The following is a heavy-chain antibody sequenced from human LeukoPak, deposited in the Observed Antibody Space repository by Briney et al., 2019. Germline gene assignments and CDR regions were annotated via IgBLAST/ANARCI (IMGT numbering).Heavy chain of an antibody. CDR1: GFTFSSYS. J-gene: IGHJ4*02. D-gene: IGHD3-3*01. V-gene: IGHV3-21*04. CDR3: AKGNRWSGPFDY. Sequence: TGGSLRLSCAASGFTFSSYSMNWVRQAPGKGLEWVSSISSSSSYIYYADSVKGRFTISRDNAKNSLYLQMNSLRAEDTAVYYCAKGNRWSGPFDYWGQGTLVTVSS. CDR2: ISSSSSYI.